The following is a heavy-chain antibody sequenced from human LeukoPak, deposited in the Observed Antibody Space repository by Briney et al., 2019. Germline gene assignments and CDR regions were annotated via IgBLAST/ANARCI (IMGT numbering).Heavy chain of an antibody. V-gene: IGHV1-18*04. Sequence: ASVKVSCKASGYTLTSYGISWVRQAPGQGLEWMGWISAYNGNTNYAQKLQGRVTMTTDTSTSTAYMELRSLRSDDTAVYYCARDPGIAVAGLLDYWGQGTLVTVSS. D-gene: IGHD6-19*01. J-gene: IGHJ4*02. CDR2: ISAYNGNT. CDR3: ARDPGIAVAGLLDY. CDR1: GYTLTSYG.